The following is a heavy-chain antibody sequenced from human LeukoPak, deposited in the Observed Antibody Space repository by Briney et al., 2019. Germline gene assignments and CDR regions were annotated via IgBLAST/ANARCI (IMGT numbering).Heavy chain of an antibody. D-gene: IGHD6-13*01. V-gene: IGHV3-30*18. CDR2: ISYDGSNK. CDR3: AKDRPFGSSWFDY. J-gene: IGHJ5*01. Sequence: GGSLRLSCAASGFTFSSYGMHWVRQAPGKGLEWVAVISYDGSNKYYADSVKGRFTISRDNSKNTLYLQMNSLRAEDTAVYYCAKDRPFGSSWFDYWGQGTLVTVSS. CDR1: GFTFSSYG.